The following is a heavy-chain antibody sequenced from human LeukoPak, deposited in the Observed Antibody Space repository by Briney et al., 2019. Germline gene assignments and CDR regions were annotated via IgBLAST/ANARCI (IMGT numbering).Heavy chain of an antibody. CDR1: GFAFSKYA. CDR2: ISGSGGSK. CDR3: AKGTTYYDILTGYGYPYYFDY. V-gene: IGHV3-23*01. Sequence: GRSLRLSCAASGFAFSKYAMSWVRQAPGKGLEWVSAISGSGGSKYYADSVKGRFTISRDNSKNTLYVQMNSLRAEDTATYYCAKGTTYYDILTGYGYPYYFDYWGQGTLVTVSS. D-gene: IGHD3-9*01. J-gene: IGHJ4*02.